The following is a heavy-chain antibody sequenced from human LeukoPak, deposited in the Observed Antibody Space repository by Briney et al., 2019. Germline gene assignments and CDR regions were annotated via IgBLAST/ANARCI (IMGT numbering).Heavy chain of an antibody. Sequence: ASVKVSCKASGYTFSSYGINWVRQAPGQGLEWMGWISVINNGNTRYAQNFQGRLTMTTDTSTTTAYMELRSLRSEDTAVYYCASSPRLAVAGNFDYWGQGTLVTVSS. CDR3: ASSPRLAVAGNFDY. J-gene: IGHJ4*02. CDR2: ISVINNGNT. V-gene: IGHV1-18*01. D-gene: IGHD6-19*01. CDR1: GYTFSSYG.